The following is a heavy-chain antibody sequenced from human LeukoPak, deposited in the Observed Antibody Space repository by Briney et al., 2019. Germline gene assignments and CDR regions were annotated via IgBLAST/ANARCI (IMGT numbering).Heavy chain of an antibody. V-gene: IGHV3-30*02. J-gene: IGHJ4*02. Sequence: PGGSLRLSCAASGYTFSDYGIHWVRQAPGKGLEWVAFIRNDASNKYYVDSVKGRFTISRDNSKNTLYLQMNSLRAEDTAVYYCAKDKTTYYDFWSGYLDYWGQGTLVTVSS. CDR2: IRNDASNK. CDR3: AKDKTTYYDFWSGYLDY. CDR1: GYTFSDYG. D-gene: IGHD3-3*01.